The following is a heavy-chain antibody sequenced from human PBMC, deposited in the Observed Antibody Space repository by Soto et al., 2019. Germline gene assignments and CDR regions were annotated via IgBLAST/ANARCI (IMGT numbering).Heavy chain of an antibody. D-gene: IGHD6-13*01. Sequence: EVQLVESGGGLVQPGGCLRLSCAASGFTFSSYWMPWVRQVPGKGLAWVARINSDGSRTSYADSVKGRFTISRDSAKNALYLQMNSLRADDTAVYYCAREGLDTAGFFDIWGHWTMVTVSS. CDR1: GFTFSSYW. CDR3: AREGLDTAGFFDI. V-gene: IGHV3-74*01. J-gene: IGHJ3*02. CDR2: INSDGSRT.